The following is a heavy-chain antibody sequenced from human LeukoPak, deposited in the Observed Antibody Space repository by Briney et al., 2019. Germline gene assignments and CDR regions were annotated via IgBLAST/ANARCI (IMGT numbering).Heavy chain of an antibody. D-gene: IGHD1-1*01. J-gene: IGHJ4*02. V-gene: IGHV1-46*01. CDR2: INPSGGST. CDR1: GFTFTSYY. Sequence: GGSLRLSCAASGFTFTSYYMHWVRQAPGQGLEWMGIINPSGGSTSHAQKFQGRVTMTRDMSTSTVYMELSSLRSEDTAVYYCSKERGGTTIDYWGQGTLVTVSS. CDR3: SKERGGTTIDY.